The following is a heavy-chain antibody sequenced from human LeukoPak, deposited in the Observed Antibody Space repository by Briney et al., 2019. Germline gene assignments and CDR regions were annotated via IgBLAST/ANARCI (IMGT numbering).Heavy chain of an antibody. J-gene: IGHJ4*02. V-gene: IGHV1-58*01. Sequence: SVKVSCKTSGFTFISSAVQWVRQARGQRLEWIGWIVVGSGNTNYAQKFQERVTITRDMSTSTAYMELSSLRSEDTAVYYCAADPSYSSGYKYYFDYWGQGTLVTVSS. D-gene: IGHD3-22*01. CDR2: IVVGSGNT. CDR3: AADPSYSSGYKYYFDY. CDR1: GFTFISSA.